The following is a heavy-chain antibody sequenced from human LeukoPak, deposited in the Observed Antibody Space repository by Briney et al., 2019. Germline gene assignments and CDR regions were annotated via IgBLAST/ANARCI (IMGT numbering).Heavy chain of an antibody. J-gene: IGHJ4*02. D-gene: IGHD3-10*01. CDR2: FSGSAGST. CDR1: GFTFSSYA. V-gene: IGHV3-23*01. Sequence: GGSLRLSYAASGFTFSSYAMSWVRQAPGKGLEWVSGFSGSAGSTYYADSVKGRFTISRDNSKNTLYLQMNSLRAEDTAVYYCAKRKGYYGSGSYPVDYWGQGTLVTVSS. CDR3: AKRKGYYGSGSYPVDY.